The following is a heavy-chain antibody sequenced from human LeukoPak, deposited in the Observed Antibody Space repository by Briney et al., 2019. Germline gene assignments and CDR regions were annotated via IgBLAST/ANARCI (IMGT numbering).Heavy chain of an antibody. CDR1: GFTVSSNY. D-gene: IGHD6-19*01. J-gene: IGHJ4*02. V-gene: IGHV3-53*04. Sequence: GGSLRLSCAASGFTVSSNYMSWVRQAPGKGLEWVSVIYAGGNTYYADSVKGRFIISRHNSENTLYLQMNSLRAEDTAVYYCARYTAGIFDYWGQGTLGT. CDR2: IYAGGNT. CDR3: ARYTAGIFDY.